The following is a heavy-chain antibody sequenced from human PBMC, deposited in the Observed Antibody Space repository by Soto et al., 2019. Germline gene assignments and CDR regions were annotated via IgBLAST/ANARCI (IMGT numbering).Heavy chain of an antibody. CDR2: IHSDGSST. J-gene: IGHJ3*01. D-gene: IGHD1-20*01. CDR1: GFTFSNYW. V-gene: IGHV3-74*01. Sequence: EVQLVESGGGLVQPGGSLRLSCAASGFTFSNYWMHWVHQAPGKGLVWVSRIHSDGSSTFHADSVKGRFTISRDNAKKMVYLQMNSLRAEDTAVYYCARDNWNTVWGQGTMVTVSS. CDR3: ARDNWNTV.